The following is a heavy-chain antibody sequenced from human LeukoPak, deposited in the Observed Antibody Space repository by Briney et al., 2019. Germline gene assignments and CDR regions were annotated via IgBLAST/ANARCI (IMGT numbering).Heavy chain of an antibody. Sequence: GASVKVSCKASGYTFTNNALHWVRQAPGQRLEWMGWTNGATGNTRFSQDFQGRLTITIDTSASTAYMELSSLRSEDTAVYYCARSPGGNARTWLDYWGQGTLVTVSS. V-gene: IGHV1-3*02. CDR2: TNGATGNT. CDR1: GYTFTNNA. J-gene: IGHJ4*02. CDR3: ARSPGGNARTWLDY. D-gene: IGHD4-23*01.